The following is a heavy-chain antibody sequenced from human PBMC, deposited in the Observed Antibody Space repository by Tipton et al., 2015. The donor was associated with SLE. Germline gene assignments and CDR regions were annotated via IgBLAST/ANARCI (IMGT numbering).Heavy chain of an antibody. CDR3: ARGGRFLEWLTY. CDR1: GFTFSRYA. D-gene: IGHD3-3*01. J-gene: IGHJ4*02. V-gene: IGHV3-66*02. CDR2: MYSGGNT. Sequence: SLRLSCAASGFTFSRYAMSWVRQAPGKGLEWVSVMYSGGNTDYADSVKGRFTISRDNSKNTLYLQMNSLRAEDTAVYYCARGGRFLEWLTYWGQGTLVTVSS.